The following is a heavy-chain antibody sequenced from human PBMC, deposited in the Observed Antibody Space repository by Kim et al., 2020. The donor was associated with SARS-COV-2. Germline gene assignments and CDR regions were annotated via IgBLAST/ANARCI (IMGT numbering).Heavy chain of an antibody. V-gene: IGHV4-31*03. J-gene: IGHJ4*02. CDR2: VYHTGAA. CDR1: GVPVNSGDHY. CDR3: ATGVRGRFSGISYDSPPNY. Sequence: SETLSLTCSVSGVPVNSGDHYWSWIRQLPNKGLEWIGYVYHTGAAYYNPSLKSRTSISVDTSDNQISLKLNSVTVADTAIYYCATGVRGRFSGISYDSPPNYWGQGTLVTASS. D-gene: IGHD3-10*01.